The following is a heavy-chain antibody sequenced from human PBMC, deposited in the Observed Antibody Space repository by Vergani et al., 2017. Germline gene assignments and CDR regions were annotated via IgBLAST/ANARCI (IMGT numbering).Heavy chain of an antibody. CDR1: GGSISSGGYY. D-gene: IGHD4/OR15-4a*01. J-gene: IGHJ6*03. V-gene: IGHV4-31*03. CDR3: ARDNGYGATLPYYYYYMDV. CDR2: IYYSGST. Sequence: QVQLQESGPGLVKPSQTLSLTCTVSGGSISSGGYYWSWIRQHPGKGLEWIGYIYYSGSTYYNQSLKSRVTISVDTSKNQFSLKLSSVTAADTAVYYCARDNGYGATLPYYYYYMDVWGKGTTVTVSS.